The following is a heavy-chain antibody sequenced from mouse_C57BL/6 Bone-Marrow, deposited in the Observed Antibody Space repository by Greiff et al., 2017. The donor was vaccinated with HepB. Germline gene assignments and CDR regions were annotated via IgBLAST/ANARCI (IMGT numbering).Heavy chain of an antibody. Sequence: VQGVESGPGLVAPSQSLSITCTVSGFSLTSYGVHWVRQPPGKGLEWLVVIWSDGSTTYNSALKSRLSISKDNSKSQVFLKMNSLQTDDTARYYCARKHYGSSPYWYFDVWGTGTTVTVSS. CDR3: ARKHYGSSPYWYFDV. D-gene: IGHD1-1*01. CDR1: GFSLTSYG. CDR2: IWSDGST. V-gene: IGHV2-6*02. J-gene: IGHJ1*03.